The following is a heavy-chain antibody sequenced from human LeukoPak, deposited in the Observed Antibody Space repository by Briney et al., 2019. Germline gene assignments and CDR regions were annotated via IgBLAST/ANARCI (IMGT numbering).Heavy chain of an antibody. J-gene: IGHJ4*02. CDR1: GFTFTNYW. Sequence: GGSLRLSCAASGFTFTNYWMHWVRQAPEKGLVWVSRINTDGSRTSYADSVKGRFTISRDNAKNTLYLQMNSLRAEDTAVCYCARVGSAVVDPFDFWGQGTLVTVSS. D-gene: IGHD3-22*01. V-gene: IGHV3-74*01. CDR3: ARVGSAVVDPFDF. CDR2: INTDGSRT.